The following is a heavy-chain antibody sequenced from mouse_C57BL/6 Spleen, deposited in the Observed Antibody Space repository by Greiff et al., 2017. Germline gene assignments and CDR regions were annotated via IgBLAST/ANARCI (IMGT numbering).Heavy chain of an antibody. CDR2: IYPSDSET. Sequence: QVQLQQPGAELVRPGSSVKLSCKASGYTFTSYWMDWVKQRPGQGLEWIGNIYPSDSETHYNQKFKDKATLTVDKSSSTAYMQLSSLTSEDSAVYYCARERGNSGAMDYWGQGTSVTVSS. D-gene: IGHD2-1*01. V-gene: IGHV1-61*01. CDR3: ARERGNSGAMDY. CDR1: GYTFTSYW. J-gene: IGHJ4*01.